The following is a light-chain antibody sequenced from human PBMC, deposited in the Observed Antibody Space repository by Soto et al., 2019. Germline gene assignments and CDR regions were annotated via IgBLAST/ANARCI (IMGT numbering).Light chain of an antibody. J-gene: IGLJ1*01. CDR2: EVT. V-gene: IGLV2-8*01. CDR3: SSYAASNYYV. Sequence: QSVLTQPPSASGSPGQSVSVSCTGSSNDVGRYNYVSWYQQHPGKAPKLIIYEVTKRPSGVPDRFSGSKSGNTASLTVSGLRAEDEADYYRSSYAASNYYVFGTGTKVTVL. CDR1: SNDVGRYNY.